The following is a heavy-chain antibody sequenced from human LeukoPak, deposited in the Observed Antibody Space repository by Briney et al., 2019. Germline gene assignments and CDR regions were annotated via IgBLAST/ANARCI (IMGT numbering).Heavy chain of an antibody. CDR1: GYSFTSYW. CDR3: ARVDLYCSSTSCYSFDY. J-gene: IGHJ4*02. V-gene: IGHV5-51*01. D-gene: IGHD2-2*01. Sequence: GEFLKISCKGFGYSFTSYWIAWVRQMPGKGLEWMGIIYPGDSDTRYSPSFQGQVTISGDKSISTVYLRWSSLKASDTAMYYCARVDLYCSSTSCYSFDYWGQGTLVTVSS. CDR2: IYPGDSDT.